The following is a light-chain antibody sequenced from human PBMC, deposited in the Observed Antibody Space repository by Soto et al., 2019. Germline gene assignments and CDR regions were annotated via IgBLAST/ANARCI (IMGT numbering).Light chain of an antibody. Sequence: QSVLSQPASVSGSPGQSITISCTGTDSDIGSYKLVSWYQQYPGKAPKLMIYEGSKRPSGVSNRFSGSRSGNTASLTISGLQAEDEADYYCCAYACSSTRFFGGGTKLTVL. J-gene: IGLJ2*01. CDR1: DSDIGSYKL. V-gene: IGLV2-23*01. CDR3: CAYACSSTRF. CDR2: EGS.